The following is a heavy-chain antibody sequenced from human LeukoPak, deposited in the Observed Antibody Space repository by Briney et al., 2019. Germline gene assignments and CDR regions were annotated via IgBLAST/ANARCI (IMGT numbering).Heavy chain of an antibody. CDR1: GYTFTYYY. Sequence: ASVKVSCKASGYTFTYYYMHWVRQAPGQGREGMGWINPNSGGTNYAQKIQGRVTMTRYTSISTSYMELSRLISDDTAVYYCATGRWVVDYWGRGTLVTVSS. D-gene: IGHD5-24*01. V-gene: IGHV1-2*02. J-gene: IGHJ4*02. CDR2: INPNSGGT. CDR3: ATGRWVVDY.